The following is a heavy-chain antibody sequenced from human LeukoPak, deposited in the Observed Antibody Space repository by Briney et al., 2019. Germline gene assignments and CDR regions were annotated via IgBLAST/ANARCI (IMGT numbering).Heavy chain of an antibody. J-gene: IGHJ6*02. V-gene: IGHV3-48*03. CDR1: GFTFSSYE. CDR3: ARARPFYYYYGMDV. Sequence: GGSLRLSCAASGFTFSSYEMNWVRQAPGKGLEWVSYISSSGSTIYYADSVKGRFTISRDIAKNSLYLQMNSLRAEDTAVYYCARARPFYYYYGMDVWGQGTTVTVSS. CDR2: ISSSGSTI.